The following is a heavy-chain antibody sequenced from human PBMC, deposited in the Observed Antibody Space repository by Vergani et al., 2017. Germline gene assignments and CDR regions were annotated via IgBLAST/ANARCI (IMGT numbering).Heavy chain of an antibody. CDR1: GFTFSSYA. CDR2: ISGSGGST. V-gene: IGHV3-23*04. J-gene: IGHJ4*02. Sequence: EVQLVESGGGLVQPGGSLRLSCAASGFTFSSYAMSWVRQAPGKGLEWVSAISGSGGSTYYADSVKGRFTISRDNSKNTLYLQMNSLRAEDTAVYYCAKGGEMATIMAYYFDYWGQGTLVTVSS. CDR3: AKGGEMATIMAYYFDY. D-gene: IGHD5-24*01.